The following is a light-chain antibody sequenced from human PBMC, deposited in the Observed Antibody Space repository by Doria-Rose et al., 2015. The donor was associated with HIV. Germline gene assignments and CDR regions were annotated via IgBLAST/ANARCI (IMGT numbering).Light chain of an antibody. CDR3: HQYGTSWT. J-gene: IGKJ1*01. CDR1: QSFSSTY. Sequence: EIVLTQSPGTLSLSPGERATLSCRASQSFSSTYLAWYQQTPGKAPSLLIYDGSSRATGIADRFSASGSGTDFTLTINRLEPEDFALYYCHQYGTSWTFGQGTRVEI. V-gene: IGKV3-20*01. CDR2: DGS.